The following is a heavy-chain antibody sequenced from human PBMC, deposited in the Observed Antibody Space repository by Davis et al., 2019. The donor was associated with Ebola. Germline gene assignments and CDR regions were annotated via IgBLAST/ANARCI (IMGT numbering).Heavy chain of an antibody. CDR3: ARRRGYSYGPDYYYYYGMDV. D-gene: IGHD5-18*01. J-gene: IGHJ6*02. Sequence: GGSLRLSCAASGFTFSSYSMNWVRQAPGKGLEWVSYISSSSSTIYYADSVKGRFTISRDNAKNSLYLQMNSLRDEDTAVYYCARRRGYSYGPDYYYYYGMDVWGQGTTVTVSS. CDR1: GFTFSSYS. CDR2: ISSSSSTI. V-gene: IGHV3-48*02.